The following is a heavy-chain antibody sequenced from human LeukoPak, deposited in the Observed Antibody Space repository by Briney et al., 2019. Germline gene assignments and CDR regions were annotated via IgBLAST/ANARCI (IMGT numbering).Heavy chain of an antibody. V-gene: IGHV4-59*01. D-gene: IGHD6-13*01. CDR2: IYYSGST. CDR1: GGSISGYY. CDR3: ARDSSSSWYNWFDP. J-gene: IGHJ5*02. Sequence: SETLSLTCTVSGGSISGYYWSWIRQPPGKGLEWIGYIYYSGSTNYNPSLKSRVTISVDTSKNQFSLKLSSVTAADTAVYYCARDSSSSWYNWFDPWGQGTLVTVSS.